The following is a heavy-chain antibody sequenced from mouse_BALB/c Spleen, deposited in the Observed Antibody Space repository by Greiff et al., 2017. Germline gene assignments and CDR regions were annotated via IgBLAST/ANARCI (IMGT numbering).Heavy chain of an antibody. CDR1: GFNIKDTY. D-gene: IGHD1-1*01. V-gene: IGHV14-3*02. Sequence: EVQGVESGAELVKPGASVKLSCTASGFNIKDTYMHWVKQRPEQGLEWIGRIDPANGNTKYDPKFQGKATITADTSSNTAYLQLSSLTSEDTAGYDCAADGSSYLDGMDYWGQGTPVTVSA. CDR3: AADGSSYLDGMDY. CDR2: IDPANGNT. J-gene: IGHJ4*01.